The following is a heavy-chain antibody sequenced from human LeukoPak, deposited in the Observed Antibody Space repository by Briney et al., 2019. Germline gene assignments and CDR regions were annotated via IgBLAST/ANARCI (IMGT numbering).Heavy chain of an antibody. J-gene: IGHJ3*02. V-gene: IGHV3-53*01. CDR2: IYSGGST. D-gene: IGHD3-9*01. CDR1: GFTVSSNY. CDR3: ARPRSRNYDILTGPSSLGAFDI. Sequence: GGSLRLSCAASGFTVSSNYMSWVRQAPGKGLEWVSVIYSGGSTYYADSVKGRFTISRDNSKNTLYLQMNSLRAEDTAVYYCARPRSRNYDILTGPSSLGAFDICGQGTMVTVSS.